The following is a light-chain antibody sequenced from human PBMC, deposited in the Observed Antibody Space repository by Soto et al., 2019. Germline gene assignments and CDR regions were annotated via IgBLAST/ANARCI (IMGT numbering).Light chain of an antibody. CDR3: QQYKSYSPYT. V-gene: IGKV1-5*03. CDR2: RAS. CDR1: ESISRW. Sequence: DIQMTQSPSTLSASVGDRVTITCRASESISRWLAWYQQKPGKAPKLLIYRASTLENGVPSRISGSGSGTDFTLTISNLQPDEFATYYCQQYKSYSPYTFGQGTKLDIK. J-gene: IGKJ2*01.